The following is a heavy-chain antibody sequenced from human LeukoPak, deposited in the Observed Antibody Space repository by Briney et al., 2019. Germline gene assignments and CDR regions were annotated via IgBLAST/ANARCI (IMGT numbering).Heavy chain of an antibody. CDR3: ARGGEEPWLVPVDYYMDV. Sequence: GGSLRLSCVASGFSFSSYWMAWVRQAPGKGLEWVANIKNDGSHKYYVDSVKGRFTISRDNAKNSLYLQMNSLRAEDTAVYYCARGGEEPWLVPVDYYMDVWGKGTTVTVSS. V-gene: IGHV3-7*04. J-gene: IGHJ6*03. CDR1: GFSFSSYW. CDR2: IKNDGSHK. D-gene: IGHD6-19*01.